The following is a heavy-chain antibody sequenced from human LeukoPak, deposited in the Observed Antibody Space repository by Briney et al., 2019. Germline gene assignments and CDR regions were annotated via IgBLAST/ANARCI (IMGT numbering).Heavy chain of an antibody. J-gene: IGHJ4*02. D-gene: IGHD6-13*01. CDR1: GYTFTSYG. CDR3: ARLQQLVPDYYFDY. Sequence: ASVKVSCKSSGYTFTSYGISWERQAPGQGLEWMGCISAYNGNTNYAQKLQGRGTMTTDTSTSAAYMELRSLRSDDTAVYYCARLQQLVPDYYFDYWGQGTLVTVSS. CDR2: ISAYNGNT. V-gene: IGHV1-18*01.